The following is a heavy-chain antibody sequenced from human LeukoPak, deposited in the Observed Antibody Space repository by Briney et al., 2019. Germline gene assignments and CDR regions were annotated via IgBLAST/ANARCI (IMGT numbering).Heavy chain of an antibody. CDR3: ARGIALGNPVWFDP. J-gene: IGHJ5*02. D-gene: IGHD2-15*01. Sequence: SETLSLTCAVSGVSISSGGYSWGWIRQPPGKGLEWIGYIYHSGSTYYNPSLKSRVTISVGRSKNQFSLKLSSVTAADTAVYYCARGIALGNPVWFDPWGQGTLVTVSS. CDR2: IYHSGST. V-gene: IGHV4-30-2*01. CDR1: GVSISSGGYS.